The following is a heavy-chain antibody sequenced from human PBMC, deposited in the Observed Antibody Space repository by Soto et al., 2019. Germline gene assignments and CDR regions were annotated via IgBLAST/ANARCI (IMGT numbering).Heavy chain of an antibody. CDR1: SGPSSSHN. CDR3: VRQGIGYLHGLVDV. Sequence: QVQLQQSGPGLVKPSETLSLTCTVSSGPSSSHNWGWIRQPPGRGLEWIGYVYDTGDTSYNPSLRSRVTISADTTTNHLSLTLTSVTAADTAVYYCVRQGIGYLHGLVDVWGQGTTVSVSS. V-gene: IGHV4-59*08. D-gene: IGHD1-1*01. J-gene: IGHJ6*02. CDR2: VYDTGDT.